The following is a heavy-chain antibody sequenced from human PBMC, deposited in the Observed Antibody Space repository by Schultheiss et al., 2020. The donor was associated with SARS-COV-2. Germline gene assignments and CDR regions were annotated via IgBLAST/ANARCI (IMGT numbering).Heavy chain of an antibody. D-gene: IGHD6-19*01. CDR3: ARIDSSGWLGDAFDI. CDR1: GFTFSSYW. Sequence: GGSLRLSCAASGFTFSSYWMSWVRQAPGNGLEWVANIKQDGSEKYYVDSVKGRFTISRDNAKNSLYLQMNSLRAEDTAVYYCARIDSSGWLGDAFDIWGQGTMVTVSS. V-gene: IGHV3-7*04. CDR2: IKQDGSEK. J-gene: IGHJ3*02.